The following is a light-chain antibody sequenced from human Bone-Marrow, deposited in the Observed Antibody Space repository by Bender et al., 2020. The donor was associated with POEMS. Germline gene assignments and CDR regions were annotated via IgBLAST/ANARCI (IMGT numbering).Light chain of an antibody. CDR1: SSNIGAHA. V-gene: IGLV1-44*01. CDR2: SSH. CDR3: SSYERTATRL. Sequence: QSVLTQPPSASGTPGQRVTISCSGGSSNIGAHAVNWYQHLPGTAPKLLIYSSHRRPSEVPDRFSGSKSGNTASLTISGLQAEDEAYYYCSSYERTATRLFGGGTKLTVL. J-gene: IGLJ2*01.